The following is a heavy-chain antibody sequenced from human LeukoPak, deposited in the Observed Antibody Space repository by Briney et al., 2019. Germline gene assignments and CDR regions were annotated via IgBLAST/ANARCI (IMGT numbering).Heavy chain of an antibody. J-gene: IGHJ4*02. D-gene: IGHD3-9*01. CDR2: INPNSGGT. CDR1: GGTFSSYA. V-gene: IGHV1-2*02. Sequence: ASVKVSCKASGGTFSSYAISWVRQAPGQGLEWMGWINPNSGGTNYAQKFQGRVTMTRDTSISTAYMELSRLRSDDTAVYYCARGYYDILTGYSALFDYWGQGTLVTVSS. CDR3: ARGYYDILTGYSALFDY.